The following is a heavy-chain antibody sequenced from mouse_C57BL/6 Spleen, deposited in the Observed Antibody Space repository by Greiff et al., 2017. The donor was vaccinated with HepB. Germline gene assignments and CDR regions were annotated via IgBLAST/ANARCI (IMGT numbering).Heavy chain of an antibody. Sequence: VQLQQSGAELVRPGASVTLSCKASGYTFTDYEMHWVKQTPVHGLEWIGAIDPETGGTAYNQKFKGKAILTADKSSSTAYMELRSLTSEDSAVYYCTTYYYGSSRFAYWGQRTLVTVSA. CDR1: GYTFTDYE. CDR2: IDPETGGT. CDR3: TTYYYGSSRFAY. J-gene: IGHJ3*01. D-gene: IGHD1-1*01. V-gene: IGHV1-15*01.